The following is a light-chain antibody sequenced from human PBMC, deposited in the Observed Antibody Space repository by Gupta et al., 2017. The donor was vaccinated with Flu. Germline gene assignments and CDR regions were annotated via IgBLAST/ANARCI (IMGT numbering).Light chain of an antibody. CDR2: EVS. CDR3: SSYTDTVTV. V-gene: IGLV2-14*01. Sequence: QSALTQPASVSGSPGQSITISCPGTSSDVGAYNYVSWYQQHPGKAPKLLIYEVSDRPSGVSNRFSGSKSGNTASLTISGLQAEDEADYYCSSYTDTVTVFGGGTNVAVL. CDR1: SSDVGAYNY. J-gene: IGLJ3*02.